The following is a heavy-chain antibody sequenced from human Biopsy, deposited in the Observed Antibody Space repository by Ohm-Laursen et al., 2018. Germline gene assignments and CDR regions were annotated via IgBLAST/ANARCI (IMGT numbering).Heavy chain of an antibody. CDR1: GYTFTSYG. D-gene: IGHD5-24*01. Sequence: ASVKVSCKASGYTFTSYGISWVRQAPEQGLEWMGWINTYNGNTNYAQNLQGRVTMTTDTSTSTAYMELRSLRSDDTAVYYCARERGGYKRTDYWGQGTLVTVSS. CDR3: ARERGGYKRTDY. CDR2: INTYNGNT. V-gene: IGHV1-18*01. J-gene: IGHJ4*02.